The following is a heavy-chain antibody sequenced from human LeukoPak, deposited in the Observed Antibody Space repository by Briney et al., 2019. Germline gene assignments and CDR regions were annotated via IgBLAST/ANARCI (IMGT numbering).Heavy chain of an antibody. CDR1: GGTFISYA. D-gene: IGHD3-3*01. J-gene: IGHJ4*02. CDR2: ISAYNGNT. V-gene: IGHV1-18*01. Sequence: SVKVSCKASGGTFISYAISWVRQAPGQGLEWMGWISAYNGNTNYAQKLQGRVTMTTDTSTSTAYMELRSLRSDDTAVYYCARDVNLYYDFWSGYYTGEDYFDYWGQGTLVTVSS. CDR3: ARDVNLYYDFWSGYYTGEDYFDY.